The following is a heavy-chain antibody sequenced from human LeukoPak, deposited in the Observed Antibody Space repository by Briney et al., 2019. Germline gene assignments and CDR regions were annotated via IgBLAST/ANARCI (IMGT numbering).Heavy chain of an antibody. CDR1: GFTVSSNY. CDR3: ASGAHYDFWSGYYGSFDY. J-gene: IGHJ4*02. CDR2: IYSGGST. V-gene: IGHV3-66*01. Sequence: PGGSLRLSCAASGFTVSSNYMSWVRQAPGKGLEWVSVIYSGGSTYYADSVKGRFTISRDNSKNTLYLQMNSLRAEDTAVYYCASGAHYDFWSGYYGSFDYWGQGTLVTVSS. D-gene: IGHD3-3*01.